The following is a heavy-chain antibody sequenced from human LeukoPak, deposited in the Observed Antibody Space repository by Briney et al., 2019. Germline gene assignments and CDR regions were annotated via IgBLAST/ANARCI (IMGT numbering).Heavy chain of an antibody. V-gene: IGHV4-59*08. D-gene: IGHD6-13*01. J-gene: IGHJ1*01. CDR2: MYYSGST. CDR3: ASSARIAAAGTPSAYPRDFQH. Sequence: SETLSLTCTVSGGSISSYYWSWIRQPPGKGLEWIGYMYYSGSTNYNPSLKSRVTISVDTSKNQFSLRLSPVTAADTAVYYCASSARIAAAGTPSAYPRDFQHWGQGTLVTVSS. CDR1: GGSISSYY.